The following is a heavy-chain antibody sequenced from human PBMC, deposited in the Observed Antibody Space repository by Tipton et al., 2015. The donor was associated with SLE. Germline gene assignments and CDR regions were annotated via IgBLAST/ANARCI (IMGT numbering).Heavy chain of an antibody. J-gene: IGHJ4*02. Sequence: SLRLSCAVSGFTFSSFWMTWVRQAPGKGLECISIISGGGGTTYYADSVKGRFTISRDNSNNTLYLQTNSLRAEDTAIYYCTKGNDYGWYSYFDHWGQGALVTVSS. CDR3: TKGNDYGWYSYFDH. CDR1: GFTFSSFW. V-gene: IGHV3-23*01. D-gene: IGHD4-17*01. CDR2: ISGGGGTT.